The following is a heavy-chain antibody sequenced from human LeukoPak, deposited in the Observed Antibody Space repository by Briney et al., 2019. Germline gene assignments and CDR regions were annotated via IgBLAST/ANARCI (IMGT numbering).Heavy chain of an antibody. CDR1: GYTFTGYY. CDR3: ATTYGSGSYEADY. Sequence: ASVKVSCKASGYTFTGYYMHWVRQAPGQGLEWMGWMNPNSGNTGYAQKFQGRVTMTRNTSISTAYMELSSLRSEDTAVYYCATTYGSGSYEADYWGQGTLVTVSS. CDR2: MNPNSGNT. V-gene: IGHV1-8*02. J-gene: IGHJ4*02. D-gene: IGHD3-10*01.